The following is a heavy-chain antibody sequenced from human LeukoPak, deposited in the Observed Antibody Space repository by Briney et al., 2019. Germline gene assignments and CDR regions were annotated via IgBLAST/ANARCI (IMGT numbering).Heavy chain of an antibody. J-gene: IGHJ6*03. Sequence: ASVKASCKASGYTFTSYDINWVRQATGQGLEWMGWMNPNSGNTGYAQKFQGRVTITRNTSISTAYMELSSLRSEDTAVYYCARVSPKRDIVATIESYYYYYMDVWGKGTTVTVSS. V-gene: IGHV1-8*03. CDR3: ARVSPKRDIVATIESYYYYYMDV. CDR2: MNPNSGNT. CDR1: GYTFTSYD. D-gene: IGHD5-12*01.